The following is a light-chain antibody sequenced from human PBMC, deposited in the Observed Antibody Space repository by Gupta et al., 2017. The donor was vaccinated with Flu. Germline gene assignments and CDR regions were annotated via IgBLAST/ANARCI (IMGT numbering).Light chain of an antibody. CDR3: QVWDSSSDRVV. J-gene: IGLJ2*01. CDR2: ADS. CDR1: NIGSKS. V-gene: IGLV3-21*02. Sequence: SYVLTQPPSVSVAPGQTARITCGGNNIGSKSVHWYQQKPGQAPVLVVYADSDRPSGIPERFSGSNSGNTATLTISRVEAGDEADYHCQVWDSSSDRVVFGGGTKLTVL.